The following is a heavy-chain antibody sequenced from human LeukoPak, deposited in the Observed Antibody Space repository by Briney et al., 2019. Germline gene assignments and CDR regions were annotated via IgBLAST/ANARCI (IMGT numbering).Heavy chain of an antibody. V-gene: IGHV3-21*01. CDR1: GFTFSSYS. CDR3: IRDLFDDYSLDY. Sequence: KPGGSLRLSCAASGFTFSSYSMNWVRQAPGKGLEWVSSINSDSSLMFYAESVKGRFTISRDNARNSQYLQMNSLRAEDTAVYYCIRDLFDDYSLDYWGQGALVTVSS. D-gene: IGHD3-16*01. J-gene: IGHJ4*02. CDR2: INSDSSLM.